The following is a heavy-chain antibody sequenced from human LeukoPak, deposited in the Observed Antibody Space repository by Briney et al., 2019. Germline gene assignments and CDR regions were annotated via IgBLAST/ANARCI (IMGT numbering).Heavy chain of an antibody. CDR3: AKDSFSHNGIYDALDI. Sequence: GGSLRLSCAASGFTFSSYAMSWVRQAPGKGLEWVSTIGGGPVYYADSVKGRFTISRDDSKNTLFLQMNSLRAEDTAIYYCAKDSFSHNGIYDALDIWGQGTVVTVSS. CDR2: IGGGPV. CDR1: GFTFSSYA. J-gene: IGHJ3*02. D-gene: IGHD2-8*01. V-gene: IGHV3-23*01.